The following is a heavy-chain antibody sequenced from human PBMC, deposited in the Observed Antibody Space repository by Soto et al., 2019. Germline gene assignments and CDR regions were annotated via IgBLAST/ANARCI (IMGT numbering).Heavy chain of an antibody. CDR1: GYTFHNYD. V-gene: IGHV1-8*01. D-gene: IGHD5-12*01. CDR3: ARPRFGAYDLGY. Sequence: QVLLVQSGAEVKKPGASVKVSCKASGYTFHNYDINWVRQATGQGLEWMGWMNPYSRNTGYAPKFQGRVSMTMNTSITTAYMELSSLRSEDTAVYYCARPRFGAYDLGYWGQGTLVAVSS. CDR2: MNPYSRNT. J-gene: IGHJ4*02.